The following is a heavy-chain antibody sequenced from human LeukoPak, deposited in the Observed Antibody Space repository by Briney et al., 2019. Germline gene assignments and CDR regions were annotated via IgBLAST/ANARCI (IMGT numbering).Heavy chain of an antibody. D-gene: IGHD4-17*01. V-gene: IGHV4-59*08. Sequence: SETLSLTCTVSGASITSSYWSWIRQPPGKGLEWIGYIYYSGSTNYNPSLKTRVTISVDTSKSQFSLKLRSVTAADTAVYFCARQGMNTATFDYWGRGTLVTVSS. CDR3: ARQGMNTATFDY. CDR2: IYYSGST. J-gene: IGHJ4*02. CDR1: GASITSSY.